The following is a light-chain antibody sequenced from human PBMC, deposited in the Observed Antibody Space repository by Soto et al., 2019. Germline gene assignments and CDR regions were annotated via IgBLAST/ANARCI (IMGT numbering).Light chain of an antibody. CDR3: QQYYSTPYT. V-gene: IGKV4-1*01. CDR1: QSVLYSSSNQNY. CDR2: WAS. Sequence: DIVMTQSPDSLAVSLGERATINCKSSQSVLYSSSNQNYLAWYQLKPGQPPKLLIYWASTRESGVPDRFSGGGSGTDFTLTVSSLQAEDVAVYYCQQYYSTPYTFGQGTKLEIK. J-gene: IGKJ2*01.